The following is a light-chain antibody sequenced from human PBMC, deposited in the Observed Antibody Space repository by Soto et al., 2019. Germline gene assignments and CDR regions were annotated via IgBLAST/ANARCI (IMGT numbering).Light chain of an antibody. Sequence: DIVLTQAPATLSLSPGERATLSCRASQSVGTSLAWFQHKPGQAHRLLLYAASNRAAGIPVRFSGSGSGTDFTLTISSLEPEDFAVYSCQQRNNWLPFGGGTKVEIK. CDR3: QQRNNWLP. CDR1: QSVGTS. V-gene: IGKV3-11*01. CDR2: AAS. J-gene: IGKJ4*01.